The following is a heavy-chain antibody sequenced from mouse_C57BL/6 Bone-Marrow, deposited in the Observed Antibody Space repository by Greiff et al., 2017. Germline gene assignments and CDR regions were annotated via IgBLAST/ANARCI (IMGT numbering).Heavy chain of an antibody. J-gene: IGHJ3*01. Sequence: QVQLKQSGAELVRPGTSVKVSCKASGYAFTNYLIEWVKQRPGQGLEWIGVINPGSGGTNYNEKFKGKATLTADKSSSTAYMQLGSLTSEDSAVYFCARDGAFAYWGQGTLVTVSA. V-gene: IGHV1-54*01. CDR1: GYAFTNYL. CDR3: ARDGAFAY. CDR2: INPGSGGT. D-gene: IGHD3-1*01.